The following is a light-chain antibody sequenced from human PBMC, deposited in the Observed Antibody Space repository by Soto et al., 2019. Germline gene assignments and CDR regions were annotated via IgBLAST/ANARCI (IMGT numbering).Light chain of an antibody. CDR3: SSYTSSSTLGV. J-gene: IGLJ3*02. CDR2: DVS. V-gene: IGLV2-14*01. Sequence: QSVLTQPASVSGSPGQSITISCTGTSSDVGGYNYVSWYQQHPGKAPKLMIYDVSNRPSGVSNRFSGSKAGNTASLTISRLQAEDEADYYCSSYTSSSTLGVFGGGTQLTVL. CDR1: SSDVGGYNY.